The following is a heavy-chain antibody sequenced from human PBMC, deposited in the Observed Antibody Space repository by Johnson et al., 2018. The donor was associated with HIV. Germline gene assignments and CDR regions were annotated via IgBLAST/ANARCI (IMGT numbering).Heavy chain of an antibody. V-gene: IGHV3-30*18. CDR3: AKIRRAYYEDAFDM. Sequence: QVQLVESGGGLVQPGGSLRLSCAASGFTFSSYGMHWVRQAPGKGLEWVAVISYDGSNKYYADSVKGRFTISRDNSKNTLYLQMNSLRPEDTAVYYCAKIRRAYYEDAFDMWGQGTMVTVSS. J-gene: IGHJ3*02. CDR1: GFTFSSYG. CDR2: ISYDGSNK. D-gene: IGHD3-22*01.